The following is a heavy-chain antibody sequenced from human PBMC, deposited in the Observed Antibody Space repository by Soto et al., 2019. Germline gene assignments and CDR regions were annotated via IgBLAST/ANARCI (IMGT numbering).Heavy chain of an antibody. CDR1: GFTFSTYT. Sequence: PVGSLRLSCASSGFTFSTYTMNWVRQAPGKGLEWVSPINGRGNYIYYAESVKGRFTISRDNAKNSPYLQMDRLRAEDTALYYCVREDGKVGTNSAFDYWGLGALVTVSS. V-gene: IGHV3-21*01. CDR3: VREDGKVGTNSAFDY. J-gene: IGHJ4*02. D-gene: IGHD1-26*01. CDR2: INGRGNYI.